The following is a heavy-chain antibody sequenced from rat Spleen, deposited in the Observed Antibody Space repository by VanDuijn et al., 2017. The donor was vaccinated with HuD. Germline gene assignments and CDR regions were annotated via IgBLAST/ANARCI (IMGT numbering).Heavy chain of an antibody. V-gene: IGHV5-29*01. CDR3: ARPAGSLYVMDA. CDR2: ITYDGSTT. D-gene: IGHD1-2*01. CDR1: GFTFSDYY. J-gene: IGHJ4*01. Sequence: EVQLVKSGGGLVQPGRSLKLSCAASGFTFSDYYMAWVRQAPAKGLEWVATITYDGSTTYYRDSVKGRFTISRDNAKSTLYLQMNSLRSEDTATYYCARPAGSLYVMDAWGQGASVTVSS.